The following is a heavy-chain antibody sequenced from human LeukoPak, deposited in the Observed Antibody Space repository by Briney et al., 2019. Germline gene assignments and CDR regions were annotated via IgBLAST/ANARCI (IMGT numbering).Heavy chain of an antibody. CDR1: GGTFSSYA. Sequence: ASVKVSCKASGGTFSSYAISWVRQAPGQGLEWMGWINPNSGDTHYAQNFQGRVTMTRDTSISTVYMELSRLRPDDLAVYYCARGFTDETVIIGTAFDIWGQGTMVTVSS. CDR2: INPNSGDT. CDR3: ARGFTDETVIIGTAFDI. V-gene: IGHV1-2*02. D-gene: IGHD2/OR15-2a*01. J-gene: IGHJ3*02.